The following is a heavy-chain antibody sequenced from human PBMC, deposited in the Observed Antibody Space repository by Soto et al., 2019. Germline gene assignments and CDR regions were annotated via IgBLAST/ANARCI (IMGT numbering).Heavy chain of an antibody. CDR3: ARESLHCTNGVCYDYYYGMDV. J-gene: IGHJ6*02. CDR1: GGSISSYY. D-gene: IGHD2-8*01. V-gene: IGHV4-59*01. CDR2: IYYSGST. Sequence: PSETLSLTCTVSGGSISSYYWSWIRQPPGKGLEWIGYIYYSGSTNYNPSLKSRVTISVGTSKNQFSLKLSSVTAADTAVYYCARESLHCTNGVCYDYYYGMDVWGQGTTVTVSS.